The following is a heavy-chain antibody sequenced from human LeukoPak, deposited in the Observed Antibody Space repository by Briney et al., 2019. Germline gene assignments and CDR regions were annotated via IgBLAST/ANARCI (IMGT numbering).Heavy chain of an antibody. CDR1: GYTFTSYG. D-gene: IGHD2-15*01. V-gene: IGHV1-2*02. CDR3: ARGDCSGGSCYAVDY. J-gene: IGHJ4*02. CDR2: INPNSGGT. Sequence: ASVKVSCKASGYTFTSYGISWVRQAPGQGPEWMGWINPNSGGTNYAQKFQGRVTMTRDTSISTAYMELSRLRSDDTAVYYCARGDCSGGSCYAVDYWGQGTLVTVSS.